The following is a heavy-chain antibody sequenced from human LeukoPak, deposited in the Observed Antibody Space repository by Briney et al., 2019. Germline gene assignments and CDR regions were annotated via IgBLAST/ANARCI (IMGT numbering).Heavy chain of an antibody. CDR3: AKGYQSTPAPRGMDV. V-gene: IGHV3-43*02. J-gene: IGHJ6*02. CDR2: ISGDASRT. CDR1: RIIFDDYA. Sequence: QTGGSLRLSCAASRIIFDDYAMHWVRQPPGKGLEWVSLISGDASRTYYADSVKGRFTISRDNNKNSLYLQMNSLRSEDTALYYCAKGYQSTPAPRGMDVWGQGTTVIVSS. D-gene: IGHD6-13*01.